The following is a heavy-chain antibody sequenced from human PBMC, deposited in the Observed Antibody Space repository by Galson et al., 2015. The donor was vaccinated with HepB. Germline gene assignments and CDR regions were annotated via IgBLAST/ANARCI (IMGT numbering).Heavy chain of an antibody. CDR2: VYSTGFT. D-gene: IGHD3-10*01. CDR3: ARHFDSGTYPLDY. J-gene: IGHJ4*02. V-gene: IGHV4-59*08. Sequence: TLSLTCSVSGGSINDYYWSWIRQPPGKGLEWIGFVYSTGFTTYNPSLKSRLTISVDTSKNQFSLRLTSVTAADTAVYYCARHFDSGTYPLDYWGQGTLVTVSS. CDR1: GGSINDYY.